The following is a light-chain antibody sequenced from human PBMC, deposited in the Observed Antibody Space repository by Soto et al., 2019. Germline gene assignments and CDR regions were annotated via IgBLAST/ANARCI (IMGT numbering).Light chain of an antibody. CDR1: SSNTGAGYD. Sequence: QSVLTQPPSLSGAPGQRVTIPCTGSSSNTGAGYDVHWYQQLPGTAPKLLIFGDTNRPSGVPDRFSGSKSGTSASLAITGLQTEDEADYYCQSYDTSLSSVLFGGGTKVTVL. CDR3: QSYDTSLSSVL. V-gene: IGLV1-40*01. CDR2: GDT. J-gene: IGLJ2*01.